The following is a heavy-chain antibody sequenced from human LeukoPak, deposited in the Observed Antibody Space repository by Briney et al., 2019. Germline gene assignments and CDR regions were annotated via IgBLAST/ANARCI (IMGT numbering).Heavy chain of an antibody. V-gene: IGHV1-18*01. D-gene: IGHD6-13*01. J-gene: IGHJ4*02. CDR1: GYTFTSYG. Sequence: GASVKLSCTASGYTFTSYGISWVRQAPGQGLEWMGWISAYNGNTNYAPKLQGRVTMTTDTSTSTAYMELRSLRSDDTAVYYCARWSSSSWYMVLGIGDYWGQGTLVTVSS. CDR3: ARWSSSSWYMVLGIGDY. CDR2: ISAYNGNT.